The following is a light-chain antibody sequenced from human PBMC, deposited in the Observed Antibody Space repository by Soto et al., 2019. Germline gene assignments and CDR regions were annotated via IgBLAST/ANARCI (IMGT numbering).Light chain of an antibody. CDR2: GAS. V-gene: IGKV3-15*01. J-gene: IGKJ2*01. CDR3: QQYGSSPPYT. Sequence: EIVMTQSPATLSVSPGERATLSCRASQSVSSNLAWYQQKPGQAPRLLIYGASTRATGIPGRFSGSGSGTEFSLTISRLEPEEFVVYYCQQYGSSPPYTFGQGTKVDIK. CDR1: QSVSSN.